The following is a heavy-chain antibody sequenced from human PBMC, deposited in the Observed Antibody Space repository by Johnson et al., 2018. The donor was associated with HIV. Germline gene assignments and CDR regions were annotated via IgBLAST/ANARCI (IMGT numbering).Heavy chain of an antibody. Sequence: QVQLVESGGGVVQPGRSLRLSCVGSGFTFSSFGMHWVRQAPGKGLEWVALISYDGSNKYYADSVKGRFTISRDNSKNTLYLQLNSLRAEDTAVYYCAKDPGGGYCSGGSCYWGAFDIWGQGTMVTVSS. V-gene: IGHV3-30*18. J-gene: IGHJ3*02. CDR2: ISYDGSNK. D-gene: IGHD2-15*01. CDR1: GFTFSSFG. CDR3: AKDPGGGYCSGGSCYWGAFDI.